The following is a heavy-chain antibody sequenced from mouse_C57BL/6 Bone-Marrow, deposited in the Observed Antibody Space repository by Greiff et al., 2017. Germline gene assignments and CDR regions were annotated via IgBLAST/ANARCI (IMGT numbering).Heavy chain of an antibody. CDR1: GYAFTNYL. CDR2: INPGSGGT. V-gene: IGHV1-54*01. CDR3: ARDDGYCQFAD. Sequence: VQLQESGAELVRPGTSVKVSCKASGYAFTNYLIEWVKQRPGQGLEWIGVINPGSGGTNYNEKFKGQATLTADKSSSTSYMQLSSLTSEVSAVYFCARDDGYCQFADWGKGTLVTVSA. J-gene: IGHJ3*01. D-gene: IGHD2-3*01.